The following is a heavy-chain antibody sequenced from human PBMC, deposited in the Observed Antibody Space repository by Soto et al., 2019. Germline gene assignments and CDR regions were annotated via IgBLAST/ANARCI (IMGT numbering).Heavy chain of an antibody. D-gene: IGHD3-22*01. V-gene: IGHV1-46*01. Sequence: ASVEVSSKTPGPSFSSYFIHWVRQAPVQGLEWMGLINPSGGSTNYAQKLQGRVSMTRDRSTSTVHRELSSLRSDDTAMYHCAREYGNNDSSGYYAYWGRGTRVAVSS. CDR2: INPSGGST. CDR1: GPSFSSYF. J-gene: IGHJ4*02. CDR3: AREYGNNDSSGYYAY.